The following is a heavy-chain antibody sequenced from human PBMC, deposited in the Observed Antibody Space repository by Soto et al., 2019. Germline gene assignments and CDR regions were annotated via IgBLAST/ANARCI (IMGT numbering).Heavy chain of an antibody. D-gene: IGHD2-2*01. CDR3: ARDDYQLLGSTYYYMDV. CDR1: GFTFSSYG. Sequence: GGSLRLSCAASGFTFSSYGMHWVRQAPGKGLEWVAVIWYDGSNKYYADSVKGRFTISRDNSKNTLYLQMNSLRAEDTAVYYCARDDYQLLGSTYYYMDVWGKGTTVTVSS. CDR2: IWYDGSNK. J-gene: IGHJ6*03. V-gene: IGHV3-33*01.